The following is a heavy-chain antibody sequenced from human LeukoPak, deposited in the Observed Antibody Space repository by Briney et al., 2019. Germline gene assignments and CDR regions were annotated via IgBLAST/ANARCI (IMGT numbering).Heavy chain of an antibody. V-gene: IGHV3-23*01. Sequence: GGSLRLSCAASGFTFSSYAMSWVRQAPGKGLEWVSAISGSGGSTYYADSVKGRFTISRDNSKNTLYLQMNSLRAEDTAVYYCAKIYYYDSSGYYYGREDYFDYWGRGTLVTVSS. CDR1: GFTFSSYA. D-gene: IGHD3-22*01. J-gene: IGHJ4*02. CDR3: AKIYYYDSSGYYYGREDYFDY. CDR2: ISGSGGST.